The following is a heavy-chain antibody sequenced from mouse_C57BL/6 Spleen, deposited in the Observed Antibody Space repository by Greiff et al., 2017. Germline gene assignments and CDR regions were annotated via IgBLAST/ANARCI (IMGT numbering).Heavy chain of an antibody. CDR2: ISSGSSTI. J-gene: IGHJ4*01. Sequence: EVKLMESGGGLVKPGGSLKLSCAASGFTFSDYGMHWVRQAPEKGLEWVAYISSGSSTIYYADTVKGRFTISRDNAKNTLFLQMTSLRSEDTAMYYCAREDGNYEGYAMDYWGQGTSVTVSS. V-gene: IGHV5-17*01. D-gene: IGHD2-1*01. CDR1: GFTFSDYG. CDR3: AREDGNYEGYAMDY.